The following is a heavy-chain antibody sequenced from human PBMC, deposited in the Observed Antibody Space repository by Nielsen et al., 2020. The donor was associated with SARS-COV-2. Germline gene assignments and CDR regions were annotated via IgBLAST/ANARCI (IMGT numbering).Heavy chain of an antibody. CDR2: FSGYNGDT. J-gene: IGHJ6*03. CDR3: ARPITNNYYYYYMDV. D-gene: IGHD1-1*01. Sequence: SAKVSCKASGYTFTSNDITWVRQAPGQGLEWMGWFSGYNGDTNYAQKFQGRVTMTTDKTTSTAYMELRSLRSDDTAVYYCARPITNNYYYYYMDVWGKGTTVTVSS. CDR1: GYTFTSND. V-gene: IGHV1-18*04.